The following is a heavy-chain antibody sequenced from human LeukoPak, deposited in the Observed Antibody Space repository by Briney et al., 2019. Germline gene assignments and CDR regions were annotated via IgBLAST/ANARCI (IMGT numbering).Heavy chain of an antibody. CDR2: ISSSSSYI. Sequence: GGSLRLSCAASGFTLSSYSMNWVRQAPGKGLEWVSSISSSSSYIYYADSVKGRFTISRDNAKNSLYLQMNSLRAEDTAVYYCARVQTFWSGYYTGTSFDYWGQGTLVTVSS. CDR3: ARVQTFWSGYYTGTSFDY. CDR1: GFTLSSYS. V-gene: IGHV3-21*01. J-gene: IGHJ4*02. D-gene: IGHD3-3*01.